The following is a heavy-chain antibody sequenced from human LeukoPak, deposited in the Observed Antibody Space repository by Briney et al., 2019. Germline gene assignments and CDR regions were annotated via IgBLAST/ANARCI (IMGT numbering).Heavy chain of an antibody. D-gene: IGHD3-22*01. V-gene: IGHV4-34*01. J-gene: IGHJ4*02. Sequence: SETLSLTCAVYGGSFSGYYWSRIRQPPGKGLEWIGEINHSGSTNYNPSLKSRVTISVDTSKNQFSLKLSSVTAADTAVYYCAVLNSSGYCCYFDYWGQGTLVTVSS. CDR2: INHSGST. CDR1: GGSFSGYY. CDR3: AVLNSSGYCCYFDY.